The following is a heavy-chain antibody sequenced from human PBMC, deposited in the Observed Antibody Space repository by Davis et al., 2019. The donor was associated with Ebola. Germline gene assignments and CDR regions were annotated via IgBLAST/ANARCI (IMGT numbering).Heavy chain of an antibody. CDR2: LGTSADT. D-gene: IGHD2-21*02. CDR1: GFVFRNYV. J-gene: IGHJ4*02. Sequence: GESLKISCAASGFVFRNYVMSWVRQAPGKGLEWVSTLGTSADTYYADSVKGRFTIPRDNSKNTLYLQMNSLRAEDTAVYYCAKGTAVNYWGQGTLVTVSS. V-gene: IGHV3-23*01. CDR3: AKGTAVNY.